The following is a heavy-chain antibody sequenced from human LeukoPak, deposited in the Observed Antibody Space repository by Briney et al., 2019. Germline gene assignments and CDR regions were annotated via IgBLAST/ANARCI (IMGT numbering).Heavy chain of an antibody. D-gene: IGHD1-1*01. Sequence: GGSLRLSCAASGFTFSSYGMHWVRQAPGKGLEWVAVISYDGSNKYYADSVKGRFTISRDNSKNTVYLQMNSLRVEDTAVYYCVRHGNWNFDYWGQGTLVTVSS. V-gene: IGHV3-30*03. CDR3: VRHGNWNFDY. CDR2: ISYDGSNK. CDR1: GFTFSSYG. J-gene: IGHJ4*02.